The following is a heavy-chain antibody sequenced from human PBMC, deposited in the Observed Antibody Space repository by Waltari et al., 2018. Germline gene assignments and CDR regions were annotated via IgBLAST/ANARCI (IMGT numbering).Heavy chain of an antibody. Sequence: EVKLVESGGGLVQPGGSLILSCAASGFTFSDNWMHWVRQAPGKGLVWVERMNSDETIKDYADAVKGRFTITRDKAENTLYLQMNRLRIEDTAIYDCVRGSSGWYGTDFWGQGTLVNVSS. D-gene: IGHD6-19*01. CDR1: GFTFSDNW. CDR3: VRGSSGWYGTDF. J-gene: IGHJ4*02. CDR2: MNSDETIK. V-gene: IGHV3-74*01.